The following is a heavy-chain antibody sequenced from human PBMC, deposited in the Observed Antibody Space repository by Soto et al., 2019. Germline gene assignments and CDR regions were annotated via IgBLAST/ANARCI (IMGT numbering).Heavy chain of an antibody. CDR1: GFTFSSYA. CDR2: ISYDGSNK. D-gene: IGHD3-10*01. Sequence: QVQLVESGGGVVQPGRSLRLSCAASGFTFSSYAMHWVRQAPGKGLEWVAVISYDGSNKYYADSVKGRFTISRDNSKNTLYLQMNSLRAEDTAVYYCARGARLLWFGELLWGQGTLVTVSS. V-gene: IGHV3-30-3*01. CDR3: ARGARLLWFGELL. J-gene: IGHJ4*02.